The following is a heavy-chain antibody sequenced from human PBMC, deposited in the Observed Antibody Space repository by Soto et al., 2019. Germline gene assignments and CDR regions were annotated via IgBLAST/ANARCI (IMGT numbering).Heavy chain of an antibody. CDR3: AREGSGIVVVPAANNGYYYYMDV. CDR2: ISSSSSTI. V-gene: IGHV3-48*01. Sequence: GGSLRLSCAASGFTFSSYSMNWVRQAPGKGLEWVSYISSSSSTIYYADSVKGQFTISGDNAKNALYLKMNSLTAEDTAVYYCAREGSGIVVVPAANNGYYYYMDVWGKGTTVTVS. D-gene: IGHD2-2*01. CDR1: GFTFSSYS. J-gene: IGHJ6*03.